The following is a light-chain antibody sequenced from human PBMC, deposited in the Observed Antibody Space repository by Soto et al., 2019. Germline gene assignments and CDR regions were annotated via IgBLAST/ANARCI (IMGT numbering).Light chain of an antibody. V-gene: IGLV2-14*02. J-gene: IGLJ1*01. CDR3: KSYAGSNTYV. CDR2: EVV. CDR1: SSDVGSYNL. Sequence: QSALTQPASVSGSPGQSITISCTGTSSDVGSYNLVSWYQQHPGKAPKLMIYEVVQRPSGVPDRFSGSKSGNTASLTVSGLQAADEADYFCKSYAGSNTYVFGRGTKVTVL.